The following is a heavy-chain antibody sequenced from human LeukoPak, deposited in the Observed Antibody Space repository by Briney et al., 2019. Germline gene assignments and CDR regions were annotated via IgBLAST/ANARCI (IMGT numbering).Heavy chain of an antibody. D-gene: IGHD2-2*01. Sequence: PSETLSLTCTVSGGSISSSSYYWGWIRQPPGKGLEWIGSIYYSGSTYYNPSLKSRVTISVDTSKNQFSLKLSSVTAADTAVYYCARDGNIVVVPAATYYYYYGMDAWGQGTTVTVSS. CDR1: GGSISSSSYY. CDR2: IYYSGST. V-gene: IGHV4-39*02. CDR3: ARDGNIVVVPAATYYYYYGMDA. J-gene: IGHJ6*02.